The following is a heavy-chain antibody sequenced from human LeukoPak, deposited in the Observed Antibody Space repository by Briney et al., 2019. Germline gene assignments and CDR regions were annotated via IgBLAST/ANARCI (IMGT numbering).Heavy chain of an antibody. J-gene: IGHJ4*02. D-gene: IGHD3-3*01. CDR3: AITIFGVVQPIPYY. V-gene: IGHV3-21*01. Sequence: GGSLRLSCAASGFTFSSYSMNWVRQAPGKRLEWVSSISSSSSYIYYADSLKGRFTISRDNAKNSLYLQMNSLRAEDTAVYYCAITIFGVVQPIPYYWGQGTLVTVSS. CDR1: GFTFSSYS. CDR2: ISSSSSYI.